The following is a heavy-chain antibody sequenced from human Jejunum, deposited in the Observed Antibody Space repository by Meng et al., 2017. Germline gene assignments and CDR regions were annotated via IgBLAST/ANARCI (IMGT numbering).Heavy chain of an antibody. V-gene: IGHV1-18*01. CDR1: GYTLSSYD. CDR2: INAYNGNT. J-gene: IGHJ4*02. D-gene: IGHD3-3*01. CDR3: ARVASFVSDY. Sequence: QVQLVQSGAEVKKPGASAKVSCKASGYTLSSYDSNWVRQATEQGLEWMGWINAYNGNTNYEEKLQGRVTMTTDTSTSTAYLELRNLRSDDTAVYDCARVASFVSDYWGQGTLVTVSS.